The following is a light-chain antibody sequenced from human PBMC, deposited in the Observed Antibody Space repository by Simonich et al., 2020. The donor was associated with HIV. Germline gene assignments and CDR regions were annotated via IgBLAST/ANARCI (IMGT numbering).Light chain of an antibody. J-gene: IGKJ4*01. CDR1: QSVLYSSNNKNY. Sequence: DIVMTQSPDSLAVSLGERATINCKSSQSVLYSSNNKNYLVWYQQKPGQPPKLLIYWASTRESGVPDRFSASGSGTDFTLTISSLQAEDVAVYYCQQYYSTPPTFGGGTKVEIK. V-gene: IGKV4-1*01. CDR3: QQYYSTPPT. CDR2: WAS.